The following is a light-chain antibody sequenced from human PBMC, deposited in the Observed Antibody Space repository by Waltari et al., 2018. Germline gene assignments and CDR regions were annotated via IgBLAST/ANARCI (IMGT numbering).Light chain of an antibody. Sequence: QSVLTQPPSVSAAPGQKVTISCSGSSSNLGGTFLCWYQQFPGTAPRLLIYDTNKRPSGIPDRFSGSKSGTSGALAITGLQPGDEADYYCGTWDNSLSAAVFGGGTRLTVL. CDR2: DTN. CDR1: SSNLGGTF. J-gene: IGLJ3*02. V-gene: IGLV1-51*01. CDR3: GTWDNSLSAAV.